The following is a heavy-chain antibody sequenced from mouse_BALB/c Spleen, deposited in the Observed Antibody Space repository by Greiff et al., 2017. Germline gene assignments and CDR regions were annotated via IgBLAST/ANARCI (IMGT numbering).Heavy chain of an antibody. CDR1: GFTFSSYA. CDR2: ISSGGSYT. V-gene: IGHV5-9-4*01. CDR3: ARDAATFDY. J-gene: IGHJ2*01. Sequence: EVMLVESGGGLVKPGGSLKLSCAASGFTFSSYAMSWVRQSPEKRLEWVAEISSGGSYTYYPDTVTGRFTISRDNAKNTLYLEMSSLRSEDTAMYYCARDAATFDYWGQGTTLTVSS. D-gene: IGHD1-2*01.